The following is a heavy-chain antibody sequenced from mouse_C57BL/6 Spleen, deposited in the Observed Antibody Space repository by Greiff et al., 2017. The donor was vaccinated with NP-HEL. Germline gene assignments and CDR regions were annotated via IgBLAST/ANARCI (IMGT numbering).Heavy chain of an antibody. J-gene: IGHJ3*01. V-gene: IGHV1-55*01. D-gene: IGHD1-1*01. Sequence: QVQLQQPGAELVKPGASVKMSCKASGYTFTSYWITWVKQRPGQGLEWIGDIYPGSGSTNYNEQFKSKATLTVDTSSSTAYMQLSSLTSEDSAVYYCARSYGSSDWFAYWGQGTLVTVSA. CDR3: ARSYGSSDWFAY. CDR1: GYTFTSYW. CDR2: IYPGSGST.